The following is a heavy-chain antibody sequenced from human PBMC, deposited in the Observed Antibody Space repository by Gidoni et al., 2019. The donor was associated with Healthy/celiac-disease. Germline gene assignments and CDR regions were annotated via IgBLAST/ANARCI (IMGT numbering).Heavy chain of an antibody. V-gene: IGHV3-66*01. Sequence: EVQLVVSGGGLVQPGGSLGLSCAASGFTVSSNYMSWVRQAPGKGLEWVSVIYSGGSTYYADSVKGRFTISRDNSKNTLYLQMNSLRAEDTAVYYCARDSATGDLFDYWGQGTLVTVSS. D-gene: IGHD7-27*01. CDR3: ARDSATGDLFDY. CDR1: GFTVSSNY. CDR2: IYSGGST. J-gene: IGHJ4*02.